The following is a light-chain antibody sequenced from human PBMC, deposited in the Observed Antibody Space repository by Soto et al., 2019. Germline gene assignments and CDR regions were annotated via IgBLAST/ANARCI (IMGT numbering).Light chain of an antibody. CDR3: QQYYTYPWM. V-gene: IGKV1-5*03. J-gene: IGKJ1*01. CDR2: KAS. CDR1: QSISSW. Sequence: DIQMTQSPSTLSASVGDRVTITCRASQSISSWLAWYQQRPGKAPKLLIYKASNLESGVPSRFSGSGSGTDLTLTISSLHPDDFATYYCQQYYTYPWMFGPGTKVEIK.